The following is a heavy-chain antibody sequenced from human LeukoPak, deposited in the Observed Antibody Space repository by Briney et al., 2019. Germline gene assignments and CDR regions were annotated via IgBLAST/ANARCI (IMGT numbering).Heavy chain of an antibody. CDR1: GYSFNTYW. J-gene: IGHJ4*02. CDR3: ARARGCNSGDCYADY. Sequence: GESLQIACKGSGYSFNTYWIGWVRHMPGKGLEWMGIIYSGDSDTRYSPSLQGQVSISAVKTITTAYLQWSRLKASDSAIYYGARARGCNSGDCYADYWGQGTLVTVSS. CDR2: IYSGDSDT. D-gene: IGHD2-21*02. V-gene: IGHV5-51*01.